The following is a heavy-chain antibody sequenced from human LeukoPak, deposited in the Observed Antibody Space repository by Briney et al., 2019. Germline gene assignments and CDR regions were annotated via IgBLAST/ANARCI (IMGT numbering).Heavy chain of an antibody. Sequence: GGSLRLYCAASGFTFSSYAMSWVRQAQGKGLEWVSAISGSGGSTYYADSVKGRFTISRDNSKNTLYLQMNSLRAEVTAVYYCAKKGDGYTSSIDYWGQGTLVTVSS. CDR3: AKKGDGYTSSIDY. CDR1: GFTFSSYA. CDR2: ISGSGGST. V-gene: IGHV3-23*01. J-gene: IGHJ4*02. D-gene: IGHD6-6*01.